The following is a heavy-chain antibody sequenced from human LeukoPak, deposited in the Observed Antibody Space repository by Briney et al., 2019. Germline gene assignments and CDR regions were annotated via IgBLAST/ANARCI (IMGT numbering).Heavy chain of an antibody. J-gene: IGHJ4*02. CDR2: FDPEDGET. D-gene: IGHD3-10*01. CDR3: ATRLGSGSYYIDHFDY. V-gene: IGHV1-24*01. CDR1: GYALTELS. Sequence: ASVKVSCKVSGYALTELSMHWVRQAPGKGLEWRGGFDPEDGETIYAQKFQGRVTMTEDTSTDTAYMELSSLRSEDTAAYYCATRLGSGSYYIDHFDYWGQGTLVTVSS.